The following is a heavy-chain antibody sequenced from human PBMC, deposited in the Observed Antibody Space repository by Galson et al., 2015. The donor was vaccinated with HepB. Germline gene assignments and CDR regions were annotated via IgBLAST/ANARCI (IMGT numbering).Heavy chain of an antibody. J-gene: IGHJ4*02. V-gene: IGHV3-33*01. CDR1: GFTFSTFA. D-gene: IGHD1/OR15-1a*01. CDR3: ATGTTQHISRPFSHY. Sequence: SLRLSCAASGFTFSTFAMHWVRQAPGKGLEWVAVIWYDGSNKYYADSVKGRFTISRDNSKYTLYLQMNSLRADDTAVYYCATGTTQHISRPFSHYWGQGPLGTLSS. CDR2: IWYDGSNK.